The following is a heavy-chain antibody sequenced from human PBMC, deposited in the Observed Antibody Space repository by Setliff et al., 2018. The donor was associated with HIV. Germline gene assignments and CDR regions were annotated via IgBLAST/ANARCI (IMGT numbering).Heavy chain of an antibody. Sequence: PSETLSLTCTVSGCSMSSSNYYWVWNRQPPGKGLDWFGSFYWTKSTNYNPTLKCRVTISGDTSRNQFSLKLSSVTAADTAVYYCARLWLRGPPTWGQGTMVTVSS. CDR1: GCSMSSSNYY. V-gene: IGHV4-39*07. CDR3: ARLWLRGPPT. CDR2: FYWTKST. D-gene: IGHD5-12*01. J-gene: IGHJ3*01.